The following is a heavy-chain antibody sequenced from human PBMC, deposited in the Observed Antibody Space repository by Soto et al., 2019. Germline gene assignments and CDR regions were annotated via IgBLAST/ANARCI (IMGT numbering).Heavy chain of an antibody. CDR1: GGTFSSYA. V-gene: IGHV1-69*01. CDR3: ARGTYYYDSSGYYRLDY. CDR2: IIPIFGTA. Sequence: QVQLVQSGAEVKKPGSSVKVSCKASGGTFSSYAISWVRQAPGQGLEWMGGIIPIFGTANYAQKFQGRVTITADESTSTAYIELSSLRSEDTAVYYCARGTYYYDSSGYYRLDYWGQGTLVTVSS. J-gene: IGHJ4*02. D-gene: IGHD3-22*01.